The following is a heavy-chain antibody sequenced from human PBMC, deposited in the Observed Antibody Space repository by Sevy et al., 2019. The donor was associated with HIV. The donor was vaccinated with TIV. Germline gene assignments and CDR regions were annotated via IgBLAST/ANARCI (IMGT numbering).Heavy chain of an antibody. V-gene: IGHV1-2*06. CDR2: IYPNSGGT. D-gene: IGHD1-7*01. Sequence: ASVKVSCKASGYTFTDDYLHWVRQAPGQELEWMGRIYPNSGGTNYAQKFQGRVTMTRDTSISTAYMELSRLRPDDTAVYFCARDAAGGTTNSGMDVWGQGTTVTVSS. CDR1: GYTFTDDY. CDR3: ARDAAGGTTNSGMDV. J-gene: IGHJ6*02.